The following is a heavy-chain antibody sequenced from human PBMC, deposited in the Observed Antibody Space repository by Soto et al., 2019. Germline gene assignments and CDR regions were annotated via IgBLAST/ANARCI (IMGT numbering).Heavy chain of an antibody. J-gene: IGHJ5*02. D-gene: IGHD3-22*01. Sequence: SGKVSCNSSVYTFTRYYMHCVRQAPGQGLEWMGIINPSGGSTSYAQKFQGRVTMTRDTSTSTVYMELSSLRSEETAVYYCARDRGHLGYYDSSGLGWFDPWGQGTLVTVSS. CDR3: ARDRGHLGYYDSSGLGWFDP. CDR2: INPSGGST. CDR1: VYTFTRYY. V-gene: IGHV1-46*01.